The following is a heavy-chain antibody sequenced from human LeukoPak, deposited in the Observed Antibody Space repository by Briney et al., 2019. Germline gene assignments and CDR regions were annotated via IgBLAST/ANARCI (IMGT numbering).Heavy chain of an antibody. Sequence: ASVKVSCKASGYTFTSYGISWVRQAPGQGLEWMGWISAYNGNTNYAQKLQGRVTMTTDTSTSTAYMELSSLRSEDTAVYYCAREGVGEYSYGAAVTWEYYFDYWGQGTLVTVSS. CDR1: GYTFTSYG. D-gene: IGHD5-18*01. CDR2: ISAYNGNT. CDR3: AREGVGEYSYGAAVTWEYYFDY. V-gene: IGHV1-18*01. J-gene: IGHJ4*02.